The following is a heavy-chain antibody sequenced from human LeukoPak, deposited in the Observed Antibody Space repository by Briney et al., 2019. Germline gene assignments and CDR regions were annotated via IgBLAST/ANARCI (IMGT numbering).Heavy chain of an antibody. Sequence: SETLPLTCTVSGGSISSYYWSWIRQPPGKGLEWIGYIYYSGSTNYNPSLKSRVTISVDTSKNQFSLKLSSVTAADTAVYYCARDQSSSWYGAFDIWGQGTMVTVSS. J-gene: IGHJ3*02. CDR3: ARDQSSSWYGAFDI. CDR1: GGSISSYY. CDR2: IYYSGST. D-gene: IGHD6-13*01. V-gene: IGHV4-59*01.